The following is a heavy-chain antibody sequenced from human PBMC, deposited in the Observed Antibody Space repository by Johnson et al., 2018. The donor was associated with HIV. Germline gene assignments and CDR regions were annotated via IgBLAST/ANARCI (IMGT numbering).Heavy chain of an antibody. CDR1: GFTVNSNY. CDR3: ARGRYYYDSSGSDAFDI. CDR2: IYSGGST. V-gene: IGHV3-66*01. J-gene: IGHJ3*02. Sequence: VQLVESGGGLVQPGGSLRLSCAASGFTVNSNYMSWVRQAPGKGLEWVSVIYSGGSTYYADSVKGRFTISRDNAKNSLYLQMNSLRAEDTALYYCARGRYYYDSSGSDAFDIWGQGTMVTVSS. D-gene: IGHD3-22*01.